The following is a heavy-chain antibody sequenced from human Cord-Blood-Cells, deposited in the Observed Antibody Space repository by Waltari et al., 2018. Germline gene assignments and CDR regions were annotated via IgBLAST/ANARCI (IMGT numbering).Heavy chain of an antibody. Sequence: VQLVQSGAEGKTPGSSVEVSCKASGGTFSSYAISWVPQGPGQGLEWLGGIIPIFGTANYAQKFQGRVTITADESTSTAYMELSSLRSEDTAVYYCAIRDYDILTGYYNYWGQGTLVTVSS. D-gene: IGHD3-9*01. V-gene: IGHV1-69*01. CDR3: AIRDYDILTGYYNY. CDR1: GGTFSSYA. J-gene: IGHJ4*02. CDR2: IIPIFGTA.